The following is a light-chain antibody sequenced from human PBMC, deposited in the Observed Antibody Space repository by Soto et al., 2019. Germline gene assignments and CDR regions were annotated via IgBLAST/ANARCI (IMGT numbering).Light chain of an antibody. J-gene: IGLJ3*02. V-gene: IGLV1-40*01. Sequence: QSVLTQTPSVSGAPGQRVTISCTGTRSTTGAGSDVHWYQQHPGTAPKYLIYSNTNRPSGVPDRFSGSRSGTSASLAISGLQAEDEADYFCQSFDTSLRGWVFGGGTKLTVL. CDR2: SNT. CDR1: RSTTGAGSD. CDR3: QSFDTSLRGWV.